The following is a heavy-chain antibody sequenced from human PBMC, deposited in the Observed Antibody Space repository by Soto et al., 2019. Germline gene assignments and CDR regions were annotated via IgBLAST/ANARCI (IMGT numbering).Heavy chain of an antibody. V-gene: IGHV1-3*04. CDR1: GYRFTSYT. CDR3: ARADCSSTTCSLGFDP. Sequence: QVQLVQSGSEVKKPGASVRVSCQASGYRFTSYTMHWVRQAPGQRLEWMGWINTGNGYTQYSQGFQGRVTITRDTSASTVYMELGGLRSEDTAVYYCARADCSSTTCSLGFDPWGQGTLVTVSS. CDR2: INTGNGYT. D-gene: IGHD2-2*01. J-gene: IGHJ5*02.